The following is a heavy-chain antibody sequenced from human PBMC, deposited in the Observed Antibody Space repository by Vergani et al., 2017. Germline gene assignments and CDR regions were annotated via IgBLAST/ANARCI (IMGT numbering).Heavy chain of an antibody. J-gene: IGHJ5*02. D-gene: IGHD2-15*01. CDR1: GFTFSDYY. Sequence: QVQLVESGGGLVKPGGSLRLSCAASGFTFSDYYMSWIRQAPGKGLEWVSSISSSSSYIYYADSVKGRFTISRDNAKNSLYLQMNSLRAEDTAVYYCARAPQVVPQLDHWGQGTLVTVSS. CDR2: ISSSSSYI. V-gene: IGHV3-11*06. CDR3: ARAPQVVPQLDH.